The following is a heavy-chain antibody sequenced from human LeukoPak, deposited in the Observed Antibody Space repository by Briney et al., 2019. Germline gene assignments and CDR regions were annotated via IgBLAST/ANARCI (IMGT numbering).Heavy chain of an antibody. CDR1: GGSISSYY. Sequence: SETLSLTCTVSGGSISSYYWSWLRQPAGKGLEWIGQIYSSGNTDYNPSLKSRVTMSADTSKNQFSLKVNSVTAADTAVYYCARGLAAAADRALDYWGQGTLVTVSS. CDR3: ARGLAAAADRALDY. V-gene: IGHV4-4*07. CDR2: IYSSGNT. D-gene: IGHD6-13*01. J-gene: IGHJ4*02.